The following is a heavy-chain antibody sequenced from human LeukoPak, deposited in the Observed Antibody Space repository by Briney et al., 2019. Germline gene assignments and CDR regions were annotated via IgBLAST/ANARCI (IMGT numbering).Heavy chain of an antibody. CDR1: GGSISSSSYY. J-gene: IGHJ4*02. V-gene: IGHV4-39*01. Sequence: PSGTLSLTCTVSGGSISSSSYYWGWIRQPPGKGLEWIGSIYYSGSTYYNPSLKSRVTISVDTSKNQFSLKLSSVTAADTAVYYCARWDSSGYYYGFDYWGQGTLVTVSS. CDR3: ARWDSSGYYYGFDY. CDR2: IYYSGST. D-gene: IGHD3-22*01.